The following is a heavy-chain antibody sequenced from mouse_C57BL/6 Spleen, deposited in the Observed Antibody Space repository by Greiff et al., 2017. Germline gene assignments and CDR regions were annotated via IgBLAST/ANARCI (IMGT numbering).Heavy chain of an antibody. Sequence: VQLQQPGAELVMPGASVKLSCKASGYTFTSYWMHWVKQRPGQGLEWIGEIDPSDSYTNYNQKFKGKSTLTVDKSSSTAYMRLSSQTSEDSAVYCCARFDHYALDYWGQGTSVTVSS. CDR3: ARFDHYALDY. CDR1: GYTFTSYW. J-gene: IGHJ4*01. CDR2: IDPSDSYT. V-gene: IGHV1-69*01.